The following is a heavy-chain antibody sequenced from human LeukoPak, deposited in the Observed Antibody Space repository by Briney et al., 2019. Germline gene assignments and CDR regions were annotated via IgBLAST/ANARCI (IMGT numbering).Heavy chain of an antibody. J-gene: IGHJ4*02. D-gene: IGHD6-19*01. V-gene: IGHV3-21*01. Sequence: GSLKTSFSTPWLTFHYQYNNLVPPAPGPGPPLVSSISSTSTYIIYADSVKGRFTISRDNAKNSLYLQMNSLRAEDTAVYYCARFETIAVAATEYWGQGTLVTVSS. CDR3: ARFETIAVAATEY. CDR1: WLTFHYQY. CDR2: ISSTSTYI.